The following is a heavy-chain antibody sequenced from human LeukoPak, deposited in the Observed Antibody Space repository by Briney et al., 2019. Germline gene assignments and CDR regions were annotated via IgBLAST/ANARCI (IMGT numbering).Heavy chain of an antibody. Sequence: GGSLRLSCAASGFTFSSSAMSWVRQAPGKGLEWISGISGSGASTYYADSVTGRFTISRDNSRNTLYLQMNSLRGDDTAVYYCAKDVGKWESLHFFDYWGQGTLVTVSS. V-gene: IGHV3-23*01. D-gene: IGHD1-26*01. CDR3: AKDVGKWESLHFFDY. CDR1: GFTFSSSA. J-gene: IGHJ4*02. CDR2: ISGSGAST.